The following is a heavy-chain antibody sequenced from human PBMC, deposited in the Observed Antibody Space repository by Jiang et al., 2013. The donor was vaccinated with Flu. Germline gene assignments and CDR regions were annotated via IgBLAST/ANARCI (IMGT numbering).Heavy chain of an antibody. D-gene: IGHD1/OR15-1a*01. CDR1: GGSISSSSYY. Sequence: VKPSETLSLTCTVSGGSISSSSYYWGWIRQPPGKGRGVDWEYLLYGSTYYNPSLKSRVTISVDTSKNQFSLKLSSVTAADTAVYYCARTVSEYNWNKRRGFDPWGQGTLVTVSS. V-gene: IGHV4-39*01. CDR2: LLYGST. CDR3: ARTVSEYNWNKRRGFDP. J-gene: IGHJ5*02.